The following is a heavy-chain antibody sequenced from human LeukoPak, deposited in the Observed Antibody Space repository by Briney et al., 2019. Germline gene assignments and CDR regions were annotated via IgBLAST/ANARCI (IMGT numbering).Heavy chain of an antibody. V-gene: IGHV3-48*03. CDR1: GFTFRSYE. D-gene: IGHD3-10*01. J-gene: IGHJ4*02. Sequence: GGSLRLPCAASGFTFRSYEMNWVRQAPGKGLEWVSYISTTGSAMYYADSVKGRFTTSRDNAKNSLHLQMNSLRAEDTAVYYCARDRGPEPDYWGQGTLVTVSS. CDR3: ARDRGPEPDY. CDR2: ISTTGSAM.